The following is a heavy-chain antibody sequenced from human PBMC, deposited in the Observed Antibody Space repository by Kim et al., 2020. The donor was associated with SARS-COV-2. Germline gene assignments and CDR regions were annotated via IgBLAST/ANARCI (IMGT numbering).Heavy chain of an antibody. CDR2: IIPIFGTA. Sequence: SVKVSCKASGGTFSSYAISWVRQAPGQGLEWMGGIIPIFGTANYAQKFQGRVTITADESTSTAYMELSSLRSEDTAVYYCAGHSGYDGAHGVFYYYGMDVWGQGTTVTVSS. J-gene: IGHJ6*02. V-gene: IGHV1-69*13. CDR1: GGTFSSYA. D-gene: IGHD5-12*01. CDR3: AGHSGYDGAHGVFYYYGMDV.